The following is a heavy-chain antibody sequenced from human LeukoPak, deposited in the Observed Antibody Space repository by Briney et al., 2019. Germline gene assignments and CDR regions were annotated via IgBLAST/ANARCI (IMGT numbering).Heavy chain of an antibody. Sequence: SSETLSLTCTVSGGSVSSGSNYWSWIRQPPGKGLEWIGYMYYTGSTNYNPSLKSRVTISLATSKNQFSLKVSSVTAADTAVYYCARVSVVYGMDVWGRGTTVTVSS. J-gene: IGHJ6*02. V-gene: IGHV4-61*01. CDR3: ARVSVVYGMDV. CDR2: MYYTGST. CDR1: GGSVSSGSNY.